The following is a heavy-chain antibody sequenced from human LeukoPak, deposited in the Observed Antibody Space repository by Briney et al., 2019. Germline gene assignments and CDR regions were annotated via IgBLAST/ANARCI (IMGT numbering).Heavy chain of an antibody. CDR1: GFTFGDYA. Sequence: SGGSLRLSCTASGFTFGDYATSWVRQAPGKGLEWVGFIRSKSYGGTTEYAASVKGRFTISRDDSKNIAYLQMNSLKTEDTAVYYCTKDLRPLTYYYGSGSYTFDCWGQGTLVTVSS. CDR2: IRSKSYGGTT. V-gene: IGHV3-49*04. CDR3: TKDLRPLTYYYGSGSYTFDC. J-gene: IGHJ4*02. D-gene: IGHD3-10*01.